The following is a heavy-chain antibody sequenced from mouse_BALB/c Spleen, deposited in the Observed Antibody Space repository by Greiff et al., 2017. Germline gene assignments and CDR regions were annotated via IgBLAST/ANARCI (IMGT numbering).Heavy chain of an antibody. CDR1: GFTFSSYG. CDR2: INSNGGST. J-gene: IGHJ2*01. Sequence: VQLKESGGGLVQPGGSLKLSCAASGFTFSSYGMSWVRQTPDKRLELVATINSNGGSTYYPDSVKGRFTISRDNAKNTLYLQMSSLKSEDTAMYYCAREWESTMITTLDYFDYWGQGTTLTVSS. CDR3: AREWESTMITTLDYFDY. V-gene: IGHV5-6-3*01. D-gene: IGHD2-4*01.